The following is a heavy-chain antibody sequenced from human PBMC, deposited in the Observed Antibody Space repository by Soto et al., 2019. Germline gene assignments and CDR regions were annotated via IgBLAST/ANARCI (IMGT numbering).Heavy chain of an antibody. CDR1: GYDFSTFW. CDR2: IYPDDSDV. J-gene: IGHJ5*02. CDR3: ARRRNAGWLDP. Sequence: PGESLKISCKASGYDFSTFWIAWVRQMPGRGLEWMGAIYPDDSDVTYSPSFQGQVTISVDKSMTTAYLHWSSLRASDTATYYCARRRNAGWLDPWGQGTPVTVSS. V-gene: IGHV5-51*01.